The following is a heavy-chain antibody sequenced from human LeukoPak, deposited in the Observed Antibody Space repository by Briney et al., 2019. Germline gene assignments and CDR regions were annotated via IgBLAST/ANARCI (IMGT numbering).Heavy chain of an antibody. CDR2: IYHSGST. Sequence: PSETLSLTCAVSGGSISSSNWWSWVRQPPGKGLEWIGEIYHSGSTNYNPSLKSRVTISVDTSKNQFSLRLSSVTAADTAVYYCARHRGVAGYDYWGQGTLVTVSS. D-gene: IGHD6-19*01. CDR1: GGSISSSNW. CDR3: ARHRGVAGYDY. V-gene: IGHV4-4*02. J-gene: IGHJ4*02.